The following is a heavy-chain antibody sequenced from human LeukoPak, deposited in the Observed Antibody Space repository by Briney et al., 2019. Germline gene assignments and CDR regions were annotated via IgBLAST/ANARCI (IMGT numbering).Heavy chain of an antibody. D-gene: IGHD2-8*01. CDR3: AREGDIVLMSAFDI. J-gene: IGHJ3*02. CDR1: GYTFTGYY. Sequence: ASVKVPCKASGYTFTGYYMHWVRQAPGQGLEWMGWINPNSGGTNYAQKFQGRVTMTRDTSISTAYMELSRLRSDDTAVYYCAREGDIVLMSAFDIWGQGTMVTVSS. V-gene: IGHV1-2*02. CDR2: INPNSGGT.